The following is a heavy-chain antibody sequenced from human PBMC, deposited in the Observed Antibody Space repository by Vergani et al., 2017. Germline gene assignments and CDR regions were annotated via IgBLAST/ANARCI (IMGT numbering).Heavy chain of an antibody. Sequence: QVQLVESGGGVVQPGRSLRLSCAASGFTFSSYGMHWVRQAPGKGLEWVAVISYDGSNKYYADPVKGRFTISRDNSKNTLYLQMNSLRAEDTAVYYCAKGDYDILTGYYSWGQGTLVTVSS. CDR1: GFTFSSYG. V-gene: IGHV3-30*18. J-gene: IGHJ4*02. D-gene: IGHD3-9*01. CDR2: ISYDGSNK. CDR3: AKGDYDILTGYYS.